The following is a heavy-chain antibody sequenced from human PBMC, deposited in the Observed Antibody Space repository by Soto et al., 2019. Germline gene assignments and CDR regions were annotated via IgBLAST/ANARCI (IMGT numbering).Heavy chain of an antibody. CDR3: ARDEDIVVVPAAMSAFDI. J-gene: IGHJ3*02. D-gene: IGHD2-2*01. V-gene: IGHV3-11*01. CDR2: ISSSGSTI. CDR1: GFTFSDYY. Sequence: GGSLRLSCAASGFTFSDYYMSWIRQAPGKGLEWVSYISSSGSTIYYADSVKGRFTISRDNAKNSLYLQMNSLRAEDTAVHYCARDEDIVVVPAAMSAFDIWGQGTMVTVSS.